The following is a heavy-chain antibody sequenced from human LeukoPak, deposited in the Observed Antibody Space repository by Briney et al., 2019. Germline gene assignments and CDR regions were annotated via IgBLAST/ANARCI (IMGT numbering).Heavy chain of an antibody. V-gene: IGHV1-2*02. D-gene: IGHD2-2*02. CDR1: GYTFTGYY. CDR3: ARVKPLGCSSTSCYNAFDI. Sequence: ASVKVSCKASGYTFTGYYMHWVRQAPGQGLEWMGWINPNSGGTNYAQKFQGRVTMTRDTSISTAYMELSRLRSDGTAVYYCARVKPLGCSSTSCYNAFDIWGRGTMVTVSS. CDR2: INPNSGGT. J-gene: IGHJ3*02.